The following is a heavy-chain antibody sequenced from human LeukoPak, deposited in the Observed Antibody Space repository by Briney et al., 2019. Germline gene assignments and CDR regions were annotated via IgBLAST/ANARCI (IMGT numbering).Heavy chain of an antibody. CDR3: AKVGPLAFYYMDV. V-gene: IGHV3-30*02. Sequence: GGSLRLSCAASGFTFSSYGMHWVRQAPGKGLEWVAFIRYDGSNKYYAESVKGRFTISRDNSKNTLYLQMNSLRAEDTAVYYCAKVGPLAFYYMDVWGKGTTVTVSS. J-gene: IGHJ6*03. CDR1: GFTFSSYG. D-gene: IGHD3-10*01. CDR2: IRYDGSNK.